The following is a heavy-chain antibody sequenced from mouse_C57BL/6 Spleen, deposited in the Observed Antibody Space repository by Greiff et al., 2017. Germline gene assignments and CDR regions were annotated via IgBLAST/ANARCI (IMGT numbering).Heavy chain of an antibody. V-gene: IGHV1-82*01. J-gene: IGHJ2*01. D-gene: IGHD2-2*01. CDR2: IYPGDGDT. Sequence: QVQLQQSGPELVKPGASVKISCKASGYAFSSSWMNWVKQRPGKGLEWIGRIYPGDGDTNYNGKFKGKATLTADKSSSTAYMQLSSLTSEDSAVYFCIYGYGGNYFGYWGQGTTLTVSS. CDR3: IYGYGGNYFGY. CDR1: GYAFSSSW.